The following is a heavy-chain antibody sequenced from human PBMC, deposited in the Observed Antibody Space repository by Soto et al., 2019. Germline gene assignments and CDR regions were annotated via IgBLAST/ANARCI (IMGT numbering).Heavy chain of an antibody. CDR1: GFTFSTYA. D-gene: IGHD6-19*01. J-gene: IGHJ4*02. Sequence: EVQLLESGGGLVQPGGSLRLSCAASGFTFSTYAMSWGRQAPGKGLEWVSTISGNGDGTYYADSVKGRFTISRDNPKNTLYLQMNGLRAEDRAVYYCAKESSGWYMGDFWGQGTLVTVSS. CDR2: ISGNGDGT. CDR3: AKESSGWYMGDF. V-gene: IGHV3-23*01.